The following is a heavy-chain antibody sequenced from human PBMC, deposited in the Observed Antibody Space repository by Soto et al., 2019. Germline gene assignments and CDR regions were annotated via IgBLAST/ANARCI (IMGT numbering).Heavy chain of an antibody. CDR2: ASNSGSS. V-gene: IGHV4-31*03. J-gene: IGHJ4*02. CDR1: GGSITSSGYY. Sequence: QVQLQESGPGLVKPSQTLSLTCTVSGGSITSSGYYWSWIRQHPGEGLEWIGFASNSGSSSYNPSLNRRVTLSVDTSSTQFSLNLKSVTAADTAVYYCARGGGSTKVDYWGQGTLVTVSP. D-gene: IGHD2-2*01. CDR3: ARGGGSTKVDY.